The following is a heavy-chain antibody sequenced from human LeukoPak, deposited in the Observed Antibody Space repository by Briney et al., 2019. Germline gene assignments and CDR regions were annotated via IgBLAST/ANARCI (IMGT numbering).Heavy chain of an antibody. J-gene: IGHJ5*02. CDR1: GYTFTSYY. CDR2: INPSGGST. CDR3: ARVVAEPGSTRRARFDP. V-gene: IGHV1-46*01. Sequence: ASVKVSCKASGYTFTSYYMHWVRQAPGQGLEWMGIINPSGGSTSYAQKFQGRVTMTRDTSTSAVYMELSSLRSEDTAVYYCARVVAEPGSTRRARFDPWGQGTLVTVSS. D-gene: IGHD2-15*01.